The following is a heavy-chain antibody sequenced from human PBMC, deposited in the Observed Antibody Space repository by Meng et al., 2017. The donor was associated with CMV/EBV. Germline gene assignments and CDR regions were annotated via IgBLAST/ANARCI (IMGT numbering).Heavy chain of an antibody. CDR2: TYYRSKWFN. J-gene: IGHJ4*02. D-gene: IGHD4-23*01. CDR3: AREANGGPLVDY. CDR1: VASVSSNSAA. V-gene: IGHV6-1*01. Sequence: VASVSSNSAAWSWIRQSPSRGLEWLGRTYYRSKWFNDYAVSVKSRITINTDTSRNQFSLQLNSVTPEDTAVYYCAREANGGPLVDYWGQGSLVTVSS.